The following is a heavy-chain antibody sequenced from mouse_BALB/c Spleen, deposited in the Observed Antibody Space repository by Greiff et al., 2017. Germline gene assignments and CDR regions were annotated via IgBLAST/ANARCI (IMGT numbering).Heavy chain of an antibody. J-gene: IGHJ3*01. CDR3: ARGATVGPFAY. CDR1: GYSITSDYA. CDR2: ISYSGST. Sequence: VQLQQSGPGLVKPSQSLSLTCTVTGYSITSDYAWNWIRQFPGNKLEWMGYISYSGSTSYNPSLKSRISITRDTSKNQFFLQLNSVTTEDTATYYCARGATVGPFAYWGQGTLVTVSA. V-gene: IGHV3-2*02. D-gene: IGHD1-1*01.